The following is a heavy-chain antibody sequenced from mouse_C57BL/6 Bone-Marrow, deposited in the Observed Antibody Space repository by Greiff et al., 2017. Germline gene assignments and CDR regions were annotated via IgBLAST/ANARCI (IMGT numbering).Heavy chain of an antibody. CDR3: ARTGNPAWFAY. CDR1: GFTFSSYG. V-gene: IGHV5-6*01. J-gene: IGHJ3*01. D-gene: IGHD2-1*01. CDR2: ISSGGSYT. Sequence: EVKLVESGGDLVKPGGSLKLSCAASGFTFSSYGMSWVRQTPDNRLEWVATISSGGSYTYYPDSVKGRFTISRDNAKNTLYLQMSSLKSEDTAMYYCARTGNPAWFAYWGQGTLVTVSA.